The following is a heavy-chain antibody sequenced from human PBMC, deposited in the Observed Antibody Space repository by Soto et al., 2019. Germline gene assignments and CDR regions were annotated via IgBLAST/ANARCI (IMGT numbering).Heavy chain of an antibody. V-gene: IGHV3-30*18. J-gene: IGHJ6*02. D-gene: IGHD2-2*01. CDR2: ISYDGGEK. Sequence: PRGSLRLSCAASGFTFINYGMHWVRQAPGKGLEWVAVISYDGGEKYYSDSVKGRFSIYRDNPKNTLYLQVNSLGAEDTAVYYCAKVTGYCSSSSCRRDYYYYYGMDVWGQGTTVTVSS. CDR3: AKVTGYCSSSSCRRDYYYYYGMDV. CDR1: GFTFINYG.